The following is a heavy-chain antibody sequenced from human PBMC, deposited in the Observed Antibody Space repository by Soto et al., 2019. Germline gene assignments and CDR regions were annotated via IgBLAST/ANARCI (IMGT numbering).Heavy chain of an antibody. V-gene: IGHV3-23*01. D-gene: IGHD4-17*01. CDR2: ISGSGLST. CDR1: GFTFSSYT. CDR3: AKMTTRRFDY. Sequence: GGSLRLSCAASGFTFSSYTMNWVRQAPGKGLEWVSGISGSGLSTNYADSVKGRFAISRDNSKNTLYLQMNSLRAEDTAVYYCAKMTTRRFDYWGQGTLVTVSS. J-gene: IGHJ4*02.